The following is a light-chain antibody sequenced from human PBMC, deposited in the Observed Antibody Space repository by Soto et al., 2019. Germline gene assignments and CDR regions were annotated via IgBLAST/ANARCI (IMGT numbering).Light chain of an antibody. CDR2: DVY. CDR3: SSYTTTSTVV. CDR1: SSDVGGYDY. J-gene: IGLJ2*01. Sequence: QSALTQPASVSGSPGQSITISCNGTSSDVGGYDYVSWFQQYPGKAPSLMLYDVYRRPSGVSYRFSGSKSGNTASLTISGLQAEDEADYYCSSYTTTSTVVFGGGTKLTVL. V-gene: IGLV2-14*01.